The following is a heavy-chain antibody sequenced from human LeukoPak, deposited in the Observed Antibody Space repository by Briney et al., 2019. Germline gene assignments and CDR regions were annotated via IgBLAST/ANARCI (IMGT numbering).Heavy chain of an antibody. Sequence: PGGSLRLSCTASGFTFGDYAMSWFRQAPGKGLEWVGFIRSKAYGGTTEYAASVKGRFTISRDDSKSIAYLQMNSLKTEDTAVYYCTREGPIIQLWLGYYSDYWGQGTLVTVSS. CDR3: TREGPIIQLWLGYYSDY. CDR2: IRSKAYGGTT. CDR1: GFTFGDYA. V-gene: IGHV3-49*03. J-gene: IGHJ4*02. D-gene: IGHD5-18*01.